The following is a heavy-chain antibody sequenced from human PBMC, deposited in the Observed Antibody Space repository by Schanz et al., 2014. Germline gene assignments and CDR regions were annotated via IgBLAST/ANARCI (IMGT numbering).Heavy chain of an antibody. CDR3: AKDFTGSGIFFNS. V-gene: IGHV3-23*05. CDR1: GFSFSIFA. J-gene: IGHJ5*01. D-gene: IGHD3-10*01. Sequence: EVQLLESGGGLVQPGGSLRLSCAASGFSFSIFAMTWVRQAPGQGLEWVSTIYSSGSTYYADSVRGRFTISRDNSRNTLYLQMNSLRAEDTAVYYCAKDFTGSGIFFNSWGQGTLVSVSS. CDR2: IYSSGST.